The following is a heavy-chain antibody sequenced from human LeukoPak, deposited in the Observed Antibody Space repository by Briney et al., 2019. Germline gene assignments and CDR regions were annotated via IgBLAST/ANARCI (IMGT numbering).Heavy chain of an antibody. CDR3: ARGPHTGVNYYDSSGYYY. CDR2: IYRSGST. CDR1: GGSISAYY. J-gene: IGHJ4*02. D-gene: IGHD3-22*01. Sequence: PSETLSLTCTVSGGSISAYYWSWIRQPAGKRLEWIGRIYRSGSTNYNPSLRSRVTMSVDTSKNQFSLRLKSVTAADTAVYYCARGPHTGVNYYDSSGYYYWGQGTLVTVSS. V-gene: IGHV4-4*07.